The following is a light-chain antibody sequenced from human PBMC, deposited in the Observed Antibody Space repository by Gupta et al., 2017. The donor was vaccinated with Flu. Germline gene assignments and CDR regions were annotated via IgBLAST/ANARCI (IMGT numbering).Light chain of an antibody. V-gene: IGKV3-15*01. Sequence: EIVMTQSPATLSVSPGERATLSCRASQTISTNLAWYQQIPGQVPRLLIYGASTRATGIPVRFSGSGSGTEFTLTISSLQPEDFAIYYCQQYHDWPWTFGQGTKEDIK. CDR2: GAS. CDR1: QTISTN. CDR3: QQYHDWPWT. J-gene: IGKJ1*01.